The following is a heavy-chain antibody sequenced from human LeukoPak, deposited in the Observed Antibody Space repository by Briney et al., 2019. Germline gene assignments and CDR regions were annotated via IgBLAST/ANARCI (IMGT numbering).Heavy chain of an antibody. CDR2: IYYSGST. CDR3: ARNRVEDQVQVERAAFDI. J-gene: IGHJ3*02. Sequence: SETLSLTCTVSGGSISSYYWSWIRQPPGKGLEWIGYIYYSGSTNYNPSLKSRVTISVDTSKNQFSLKLSSVTAADTAVYYCARNRVEDQVQVERAAFDIWGQGTMVTVSS. V-gene: IGHV4-59*01. CDR1: GGSISSYY. D-gene: IGHD1-1*01.